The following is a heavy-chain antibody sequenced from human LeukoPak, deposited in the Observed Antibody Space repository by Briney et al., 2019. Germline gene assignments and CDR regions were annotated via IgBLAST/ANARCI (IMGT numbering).Heavy chain of an antibody. Sequence: GESLKISCKGSGYSFTTYWIGWVRQMPGKGLEWMGIIYPGDSDTRYSPSFQGQVTISADKSISTTYLQWSSLKASDTAMYYCATSVPAAILGFDPWGQGTLVTVSS. V-gene: IGHV5-51*01. CDR3: ATSVPAAILGFDP. CDR2: IYPGDSDT. CDR1: GYSFTTYW. D-gene: IGHD2-2*02. J-gene: IGHJ5*02.